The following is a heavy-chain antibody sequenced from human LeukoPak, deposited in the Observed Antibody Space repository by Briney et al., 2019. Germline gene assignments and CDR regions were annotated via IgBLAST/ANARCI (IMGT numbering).Heavy chain of an antibody. V-gene: IGHV3-53*01. J-gene: IGHJ4*02. CDR2: IYSGGST. CDR1: GFTVSSNY. Sequence: QPGGSLRLSCAASGFTVSSNYMSWVRQAPGKGLEWVSVIYSGGSTYYADSVKGRFTMSRDNSKNTLDLQMSSLRAEDTAIYYCAKDNSGNFLSPFDYWGQGTLVAVSS. D-gene: IGHD1-26*01. CDR3: AKDNSGNFLSPFDY.